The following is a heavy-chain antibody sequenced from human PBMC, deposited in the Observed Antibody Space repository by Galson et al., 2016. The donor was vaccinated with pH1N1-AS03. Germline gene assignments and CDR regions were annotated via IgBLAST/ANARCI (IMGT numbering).Heavy chain of an antibody. D-gene: IGHD3-10*01. J-gene: IGHJ4*02. CDR2: IYYKGST. CDR1: GGSVSGYY. Sequence: ETLSLTCTVSGGSVSGYYWSWIRQPPGKGLEWIGYIYYKGSTTYTPSLKSRVTIPVDTSKHHFSLKLTSVTAADTAVYYCARGGGFFSGSGSYHHWDQGNLVTVSS. CDR3: ARGGGFFSGSGSYHH. V-gene: IGHV4-59*02.